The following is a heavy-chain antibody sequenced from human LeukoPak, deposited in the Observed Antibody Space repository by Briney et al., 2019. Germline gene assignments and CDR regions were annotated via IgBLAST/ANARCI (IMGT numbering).Heavy chain of an antibody. J-gene: IGHJ4*02. Sequence: GGSLRLSCAASGFTFSSYWMHWVRQVPGKGLVWVSRINTDGSSTSYADSVKGRFTISRDNAKNTLYLQMNSLRAEDTAVYYCARVPSGYYYHFDYWGQGTLVTVSS. D-gene: IGHD3-22*01. CDR2: INTDGSST. CDR3: ARVPSGYYYHFDY. V-gene: IGHV3-74*01. CDR1: GFTFSSYW.